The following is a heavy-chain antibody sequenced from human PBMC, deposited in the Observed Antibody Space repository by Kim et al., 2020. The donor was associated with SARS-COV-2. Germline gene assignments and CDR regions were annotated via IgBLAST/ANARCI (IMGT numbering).Heavy chain of an antibody. CDR2: ISNSGDYR. CDR1: GFTFSSYA. D-gene: IGHD3-10*01. Sequence: GGSLRLSCAASGFTFSSYAMGWVRQAPGKGLEWVSGISNSGDYRFYTASVKGRFSISRDNSKNMMFLEMSSLRADDTAVYYCAKELAGSGSYYRFNDWGQGTLVTVS. V-gene: IGHV3-23*01. CDR3: AKELAGSGSYYRFND. J-gene: IGHJ4*02.